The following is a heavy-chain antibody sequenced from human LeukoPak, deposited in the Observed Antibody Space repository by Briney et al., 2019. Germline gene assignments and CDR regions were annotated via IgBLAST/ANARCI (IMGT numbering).Heavy chain of an antibody. J-gene: IGHJ4*02. CDR1: GGSITGSKT. CDR2: IHKDGRP. Sequence: EPAEPLSLPCTVSGGSITGSKTLGWVGQPPGTGPEWICTIHKDGRPASNPSLTCRVTMSLDTSTSQFSLKVNPVTAADTAFYYCARVLPAAGLDFWGQGVLVSTSS. CDR3: ARVLPAAGLDF. D-gene: IGHD6-25*01. V-gene: IGHV4/OR15-8*01.